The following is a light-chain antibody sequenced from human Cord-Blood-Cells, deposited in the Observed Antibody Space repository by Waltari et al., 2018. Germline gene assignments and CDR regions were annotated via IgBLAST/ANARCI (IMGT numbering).Light chain of an antibody. Sequence: QSALTQPPSASGSPGQSVTISCTGTILAVGGYHDVSWYQQHPGKAPKLLIYEVSKRSSGVPDRFSGSKSGNTASLTVSGLQAEDEADYYCSSYAGSNNLVFGGGTKLTVL. CDR2: EVS. CDR3: SSYAGSNNLV. V-gene: IGLV2-8*01. CDR1: ILAVGGYHD. J-gene: IGLJ2*01.